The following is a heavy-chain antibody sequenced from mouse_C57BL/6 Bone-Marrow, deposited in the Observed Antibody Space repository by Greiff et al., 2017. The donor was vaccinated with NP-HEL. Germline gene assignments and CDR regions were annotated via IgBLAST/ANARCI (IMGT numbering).Heavy chain of an antibody. CDR3: ARALLRSPFDY. D-gene: IGHD1-1*01. Sequence: EVHLVESGPGLVKPSQSLSLTCSVTGYSITSGYYWNWIRQFPGNKLEWMGYISYDGSNNYNPSLKNRISITRDTSKNQFFLKLNSVTTEDTATYYCARALLRSPFDYWGQGTTLTVSS. V-gene: IGHV3-6*01. CDR2: ISYDGSN. CDR1: GYSITSGYY. J-gene: IGHJ2*01.